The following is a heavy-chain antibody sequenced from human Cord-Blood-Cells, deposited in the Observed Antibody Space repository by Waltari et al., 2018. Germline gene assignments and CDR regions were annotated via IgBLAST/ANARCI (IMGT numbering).Heavy chain of an antibody. V-gene: IGHV1-3*01. D-gene: IGHD2-2*02. J-gene: IGHJ4*02. CDR2: INAGNGNT. Sequence: QVQLVQSGAEVTKPGASVKVSCKASGYTFTSYAMHWVRQAPGQRLEWMGWINAGNGNTKYSQKFQGRVTITRDTSASTAYMELSSLRSEDTAVYYCARGDCSSTSCYSHFDYWGQGTLVTVSS. CDR1: GYTFTSYA. CDR3: ARGDCSSTSCYSHFDY.